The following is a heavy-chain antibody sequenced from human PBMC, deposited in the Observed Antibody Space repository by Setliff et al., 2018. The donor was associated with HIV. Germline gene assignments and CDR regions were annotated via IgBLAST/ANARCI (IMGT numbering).Heavy chain of an antibody. CDR3: ATDPGYSSTWYSESFQH. CDR2: FDPEDGET. D-gene: IGHD6-13*01. CDR1: GYTLTELS. V-gene: IGHV1-24*01. Sequence: RASVKVSCKISGYTLTELSIHWVRRAPGKGLEWMANFDPEDGETFYAQKFQGRLTMTEDTSTDTAYMELSSLRSDDTAMYYCATDPGYSSTWYSESFQHWGQGTVVTVS. J-gene: IGHJ1*01.